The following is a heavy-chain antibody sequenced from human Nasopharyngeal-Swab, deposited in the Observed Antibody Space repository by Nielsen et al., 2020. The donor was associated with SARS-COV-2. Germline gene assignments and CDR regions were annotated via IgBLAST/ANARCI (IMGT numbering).Heavy chain of an antibody. CDR3: ARFRALVGATDY. J-gene: IGHJ4*02. CDR1: GFSLSTSGMC. CDR2: IDWDDDK. Sequence: SGPTLVQPTQTLTLTCTFSGFSLSTSGMCVSWIRQPPGKALEWLARIDWDDDKYYSTSLKTRLTISKDTSKNQVVLTMTNMDPVDTATYYCARFRALVGATDYWGQGTLVTVSS. D-gene: IGHD1-26*01. V-gene: IGHV2-70*11.